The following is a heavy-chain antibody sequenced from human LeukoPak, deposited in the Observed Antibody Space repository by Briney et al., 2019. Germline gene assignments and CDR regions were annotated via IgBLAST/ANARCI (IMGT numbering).Heavy chain of an antibody. V-gene: IGHV5-51*01. CDR2: IYPGDSDT. CDR3: ARPSRAGSFDAFDI. J-gene: IGHJ3*02. CDR1: GYSFTTYW. Sequence: GESLKISCKGSGYSFTTYWIGWVRQMPGKGLEWMGIIYPGDSDTRYGPSFQGQVTISADKSISTAYLQWSGLKASDTAMYYCARPSRAGSFDAFDIWGQGTMVTVSS. D-gene: IGHD3-10*01.